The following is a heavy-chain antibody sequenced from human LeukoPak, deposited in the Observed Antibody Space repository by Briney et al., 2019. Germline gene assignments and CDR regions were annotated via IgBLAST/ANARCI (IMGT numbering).Heavy chain of an antibody. CDR2: IYPGDSGT. J-gene: IGHJ4*02. Sequence: GESLKISCKGSGYTFSNYWIGWVRQMPGKGLEWMGIIYPGDSGTRYSPSFQGQVTISADKSISTAYLQWRSLKASDSAMYYCASSTKYSGSYCPFDYWGQGTRVTVSS. D-gene: IGHD1-26*01. CDR3: ASSTKYSGSYCPFDY. V-gene: IGHV5-51*01. CDR1: GYTFSNYW.